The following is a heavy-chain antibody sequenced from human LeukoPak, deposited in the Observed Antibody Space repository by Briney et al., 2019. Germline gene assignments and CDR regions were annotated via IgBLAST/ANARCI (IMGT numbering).Heavy chain of an antibody. J-gene: IGHJ4*02. CDR3: ARDFLVAGTSTY. D-gene: IGHD6-19*01. CDR1: GYTFTDYY. CDR2: INPNSGGT. Sequence: ASVTVSCKASGYTFTDYYIHWVRQAPGQGLEWMGWINPNSGGTKYAEKVQGRVTMTRDTSSSTAYMELSWLRFDDSAVYYCARDFLVAGTSTYWGQGTLVTVSS. V-gene: IGHV1-2*02.